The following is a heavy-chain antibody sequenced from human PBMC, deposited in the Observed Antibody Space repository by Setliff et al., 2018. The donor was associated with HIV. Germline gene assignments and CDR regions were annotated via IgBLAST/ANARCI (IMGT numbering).Heavy chain of an antibody. CDR3: ARGYYYDSSGYFH. V-gene: IGHV4-39*01. CDR2: IYYSGST. Sequence: TSETLSLTCTVSGGSISSSSYYWGWIRQPPGKGLEWIGSIYYSGSTYYNPSLKSRVTISVDTSKNQFSLKLSSVTAADTAVYYCARGYYYDSSGYFHWGQGTLVTVSS. CDR1: GGSISSSSYY. J-gene: IGHJ4*02. D-gene: IGHD3-22*01.